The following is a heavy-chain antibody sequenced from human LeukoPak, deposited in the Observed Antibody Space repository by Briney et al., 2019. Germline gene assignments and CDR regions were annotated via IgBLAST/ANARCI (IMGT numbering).Heavy chain of an antibody. CDR1: GFIFSDYY. CDR2: ISTGANTI. CDR3: ARDFSDSSSQTAFDF. D-gene: IGHD6-19*01. Sequence: GGSLRLSCAASGFIFSDYYMNWIRQAPGKGLEWVSYISTGANTIYYADSVKGRFTISRDNAKNSLFLQMNSLRDEDTAVYYCARDFSDSSSQTAFDFWGQGTLVTVSS. V-gene: IGHV3-11*01. J-gene: IGHJ4*02.